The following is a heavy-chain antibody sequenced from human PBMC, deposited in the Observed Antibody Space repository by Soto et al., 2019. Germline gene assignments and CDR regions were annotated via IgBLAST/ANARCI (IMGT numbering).Heavy chain of an antibody. CDR2: INPGGGSA. J-gene: IGHJ6*02. V-gene: IGHV1-46*01. CDR1: GYTFTSYY. D-gene: IGHD6-6*01. CDR3: ARDTHVVLTFHYYGMDV. Sequence: QVQLVQSGAEVERPGASVKVSCKASGYTFTSYYIHWVRQAPGQGLEWMGIINPGGGSASYAQKLQGRVALTRDTSKSTVYMELSSLISEDTAVYYCARDTHVVLTFHYYGMDVWGQGTTVTVSS.